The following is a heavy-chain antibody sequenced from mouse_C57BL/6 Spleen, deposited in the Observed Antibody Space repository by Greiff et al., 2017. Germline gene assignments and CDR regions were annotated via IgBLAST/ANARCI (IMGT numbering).Heavy chain of an antibody. CDR1: GYTFTSYW. CDR2: IDPSDSYT. J-gene: IGHJ2*01. V-gene: IGHV1-69*01. D-gene: IGHD2-3*01. CDR3: ARWGGYYGY. Sequence: VQLQQPGAELVMPGASVKLSCKASGYTFTSYWMHWVKQRPGQGLEWIGEIDPSDSYTNYNQKFKGKSTLTVDKSSNTAYMQLSSLTSEDSAVYYCARWGGYYGYWGQGTTLTVSS.